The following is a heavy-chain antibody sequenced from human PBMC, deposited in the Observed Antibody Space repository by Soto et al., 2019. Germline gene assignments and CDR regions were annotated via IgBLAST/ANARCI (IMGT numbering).Heavy chain of an antibody. CDR3: ARDSGSYSDYYYGMDV. Sequence: EVQLVESGGGLVQPGGSLRLSCAASGFTFSSYWMSWVRQAPGKGLEWVANIKQDGSEKYYVDSVKGRFTISRDNAKNSLYLQMNSLRAEHTAVYYCARDSGSYSDYYYGMDVWGQGTTVTVSS. CDR2: IKQDGSEK. CDR1: GFTFSSYW. V-gene: IGHV3-7*03. J-gene: IGHJ6*02. D-gene: IGHD1-26*01.